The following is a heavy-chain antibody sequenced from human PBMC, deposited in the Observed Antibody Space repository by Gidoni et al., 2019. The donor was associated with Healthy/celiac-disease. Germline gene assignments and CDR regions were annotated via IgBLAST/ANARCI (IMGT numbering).Heavy chain of an antibody. CDR3: AKGTAMVIYYYYYGMDV. CDR2: ISGSGGST. V-gene: IGHV3-23*01. J-gene: IGHJ6*02. CDR1: GFTFSSYA. Sequence: EVQLLESGGGLVQPGGSLRLSCAASGFTFSSYAMSWVRQAPGKGLEWVSAISGSGGSTYYADSVKGRFTISRDNSKNTLYLQMNSLRAEDTAVYYCAKGTAMVIYYYYYGMDVWGQGTTVTVSS. D-gene: IGHD5-18*01.